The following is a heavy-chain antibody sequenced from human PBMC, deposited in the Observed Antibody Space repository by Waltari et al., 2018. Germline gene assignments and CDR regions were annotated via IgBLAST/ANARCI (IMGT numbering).Heavy chain of an antibody. V-gene: IGHV3-7*01. CDR2: IKHDGTDK. Sequence: EVLLVESGGDLVQPGGSLRLSCATSGISFSQYLMSWVRQSPGKGLEWVATIKHDGTDKYYVDSVKGRFTVSRDNAKSSLYLQMNSLRVEDTAIYYCARDQADGTIAYFEYWGQGTLVTVSS. J-gene: IGHJ4*02. CDR1: GISFSQYL. D-gene: IGHD6-13*01. CDR3: ARDQADGTIAYFEY.